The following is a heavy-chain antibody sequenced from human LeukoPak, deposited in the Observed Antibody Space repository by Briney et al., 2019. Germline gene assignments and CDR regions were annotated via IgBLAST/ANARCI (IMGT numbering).Heavy chain of an antibody. V-gene: IGHV3-33*01. CDR1: GFTFSYYG. CDR2: IWHDGGKR. D-gene: IGHD3-22*01. J-gene: IGHJ5*02. Sequence: GRSLRLSCAASGFTFSYYGMQWVRQAPGKGLEWVALIWHDGGKRYYADSVKGRFTISRDNPKNTLYLQMTTLRAEDTAVYYCARDADTSEFFSWLDLWGQGTLVTVSS. CDR3: ARDADTSEFFSWLDL.